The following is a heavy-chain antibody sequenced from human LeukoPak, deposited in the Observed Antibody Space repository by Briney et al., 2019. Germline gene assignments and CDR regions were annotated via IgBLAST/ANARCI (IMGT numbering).Heavy chain of an antibody. V-gene: IGHV1-2*02. CDR1: GYTFTGYY. D-gene: IGHD3-22*01. Sequence: ASVKVSCKASGYTFTGYYMHWVRQAPGQVLEWMGWINPNSGGTNYAQKFQGRVTMTRDTSISTAYMELSRLRSDDTAVYYCARDYDSSGDFDYWGQGTLVTVSS. CDR2: INPNSGGT. J-gene: IGHJ4*02. CDR3: ARDYDSSGDFDY.